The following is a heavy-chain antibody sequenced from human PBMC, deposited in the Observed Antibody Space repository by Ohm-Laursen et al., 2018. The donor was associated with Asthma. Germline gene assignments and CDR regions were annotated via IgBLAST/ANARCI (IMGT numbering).Heavy chain of an antibody. CDR2: MNPNSGNT. J-gene: IGHJ6*02. Sequence: SSVKVSCKASGGTFSSYDINWVRQATGQGLEWMGWMNPNSGNTGYAQKFQGRVTMTRNTSISTAYMELSSLRSEDTAVYYCARGALIAAADDGMDVWGQGTTVTVSS. D-gene: IGHD6-13*01. CDR3: ARGALIAAADDGMDV. CDR1: GGTFSSYD. V-gene: IGHV1-8*02.